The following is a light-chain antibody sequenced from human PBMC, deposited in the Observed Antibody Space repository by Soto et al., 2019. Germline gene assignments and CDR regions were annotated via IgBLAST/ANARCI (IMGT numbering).Light chain of an antibody. CDR3: AAWDDSLNGPV. V-gene: IGLV1-44*01. CDR1: SSNIGSNT. CDR2: SND. Sequence: QSVLTQSPSASGTPGQRVTISRSGSSSNIGSNTVNWYQQLPGTAPKLLIYSNDRRPSGVPDRFSGSKSGTSASLAISGLQSEDEADYYCAAWDDSLNGPVFGGGTKVTVL. J-gene: IGLJ2*01.